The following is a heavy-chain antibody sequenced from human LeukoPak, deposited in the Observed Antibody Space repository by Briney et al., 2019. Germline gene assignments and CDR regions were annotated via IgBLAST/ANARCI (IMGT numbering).Heavy chain of an antibody. V-gene: IGHV3-64D*06. CDR1: GLTSSSYA. Sequence: GGSLTLSCSASGLTSSSYAMHWVRQAPGKGLEYVSAISSNGGSTYYADSVKGRFTISGDNSKNTLYIQMSSLRAEDTAVYYCLVGASGLSDYWGHRAMVTVSS. CDR2: ISSNGGST. D-gene: IGHD1-26*01. J-gene: IGHJ4*01. CDR3: LVGASGLSDY.